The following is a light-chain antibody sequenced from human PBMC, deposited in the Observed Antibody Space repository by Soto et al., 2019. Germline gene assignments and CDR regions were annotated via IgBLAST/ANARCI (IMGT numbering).Light chain of an antibody. J-gene: IGKJ1*01. CDR3: QQYNSYSS. V-gene: IGKV1-5*03. CDR2: KAS. CDR1: QSIGSW. Sequence: DIQMTQSPSTLSASVGDRVTITCRASQSIGSWLAWFQQKPGKAPKVLIYKASSLESGVPSRFSGSGSGTEFTLTTSSLQPDDFATYYCQQYNSYSSFGQGTKVDIK.